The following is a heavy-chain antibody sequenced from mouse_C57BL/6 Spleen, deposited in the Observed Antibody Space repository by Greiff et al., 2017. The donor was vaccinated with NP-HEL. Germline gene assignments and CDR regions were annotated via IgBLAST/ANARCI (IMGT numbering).Heavy chain of an antibody. Sequence: EVQRVESGGGLVKPGGSLKLSCAASGFTFSSYAMSWVRQTPEKRLEWVATISDGGSYTYYPDNVKGRFTISRDNAKNNLYLQMSHLKSEDTAMYYCARDRQLRLPSYFDYWGQGTTLTVSS. CDR2: ISDGGSYT. V-gene: IGHV5-4*01. J-gene: IGHJ2*01. D-gene: IGHD3-2*02. CDR3: ARDRQLRLPSYFDY. CDR1: GFTFSSYA.